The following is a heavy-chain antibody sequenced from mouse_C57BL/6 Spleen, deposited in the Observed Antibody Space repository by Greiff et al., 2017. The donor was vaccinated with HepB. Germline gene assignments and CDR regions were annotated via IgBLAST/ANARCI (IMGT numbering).Heavy chain of an antibody. Sequence: DVKLVESGGGLVKPGGSLKLSCAASGFTFSDYGMHWVRQAPEKGLEWVAYISSGSSTIYYADTVKGRFTISRDNAKNTLFLQMTSLRSEDTAMYYCARTRGSHWYFDVWGTGTTVTVSS. V-gene: IGHV5-17*01. J-gene: IGHJ1*03. CDR3: ARTRGSHWYFDV. CDR2: ISSGSSTI. CDR1: GFTFSDYG. D-gene: IGHD1-1*01.